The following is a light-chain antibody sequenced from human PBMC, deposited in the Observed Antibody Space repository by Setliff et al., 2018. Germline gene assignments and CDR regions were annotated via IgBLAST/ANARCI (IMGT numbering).Light chain of an antibody. CDR3: CSYAGSPYV. Sequence: QSALTQPASVSGSPGQSITISCTGTSSDVGGYSYVSWYQQHPGKAPKLMIYDVSNRPSGVSNRFSGSKSGNTASLTISGLQAEDEADYYCCSYAGSPYVFGTGTKVTVL. J-gene: IGLJ1*01. CDR2: DVS. V-gene: IGLV2-14*03. CDR1: SSDVGGYSY.